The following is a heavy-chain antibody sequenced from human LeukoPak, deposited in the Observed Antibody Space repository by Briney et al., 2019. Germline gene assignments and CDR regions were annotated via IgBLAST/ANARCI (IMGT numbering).Heavy chain of an antibody. D-gene: IGHD6-19*01. CDR1: GGSVSSGSYY. CDR3: ARDDSSGWYIDY. Sequence: PSETLSLTCTVSGGSVSSGSYYWSWIRQPPGKGLEWIGYIYYSGSTNYNPSLKSRVTISVDTSKNQFSLKLSSVTAADTAVYYCARDDSSGWYIDYWGQGTLVTVSS. CDR2: IYYSGST. V-gene: IGHV4-61*01. J-gene: IGHJ4*02.